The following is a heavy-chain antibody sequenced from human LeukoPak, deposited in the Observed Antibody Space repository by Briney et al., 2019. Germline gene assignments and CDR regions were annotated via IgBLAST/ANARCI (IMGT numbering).Heavy chain of an antibody. CDR3: ARAPKGSGAWFDP. J-gene: IGHJ5*02. CDR2: IIPIFGAA. CDR1: GGTFSSYA. V-gene: IGHV1-69*01. D-gene: IGHD2-15*01. Sequence: SVKVSCKASGGTFSSYAISWVRQAPGQGLEWMGGIIPIFGAANYAQKFQGRVTITADESTSTAYMELSSLRSEDTAVYYCARAPKGSGAWFDPWGQGTLVTVSS.